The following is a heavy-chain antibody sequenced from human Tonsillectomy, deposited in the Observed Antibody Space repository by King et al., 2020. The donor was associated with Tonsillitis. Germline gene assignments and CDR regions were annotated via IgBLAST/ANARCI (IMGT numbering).Heavy chain of an antibody. J-gene: IGHJ4*02. CDR2: IKTKTDGGTT. CDR1: GFTFSNAW. Sequence: QLVQSGGGLVKPGGSLRLSCVASGFTFSNAWMSWVRQAPGKGLEWVGRIKTKTDGGTTDYAAPVNGRFIFSRDDSKNMLYLQMNSLKTEDTALYYCTTWGGSNWGQGTLVTVSS. V-gene: IGHV3-15*01. CDR3: TTWGGSN. D-gene: IGHD3-16*01.